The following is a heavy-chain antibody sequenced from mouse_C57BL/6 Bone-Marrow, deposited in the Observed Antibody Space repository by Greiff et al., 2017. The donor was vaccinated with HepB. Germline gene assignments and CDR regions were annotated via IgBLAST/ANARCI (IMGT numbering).Heavy chain of an antibody. J-gene: IGHJ3*01. V-gene: IGHV1-62-2*01. CDR3: ARHGPIYYEYDTAWFAY. CDR1: GYTFTEYT. CDR2: FYPGSGSI. D-gene: IGHD2-4*01. Sequence: QVQLQQSGAELVKPGASVKLSCKASGYTFTEYTIHWVKQRSGQGLEWIGWFYPGSGSIKYNEKFKDKATLTADKSSSTVYMELSRLTSEDSAVYFCARHGPIYYEYDTAWFAYWGQGTLVTVSA.